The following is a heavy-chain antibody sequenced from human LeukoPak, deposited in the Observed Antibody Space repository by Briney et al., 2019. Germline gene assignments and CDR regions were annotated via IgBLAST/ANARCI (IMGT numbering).Heavy chain of an antibody. J-gene: IGHJ4*02. D-gene: IGHD6-19*01. CDR2: IYSAGST. CDR3: ASGKDSGWYPAIDY. Sequence: GGSLRLSCAASGFIVSSNYRSWVRQAPGKGLEWVSVIYSAGSTYYADSVKGRFTISRDNSKNTLYLQMNSLRAEDTAVYYCASGKDSGWYPAIDYWGQGTLVTVSS. V-gene: IGHV3-53*01. CDR1: GFIVSSNY.